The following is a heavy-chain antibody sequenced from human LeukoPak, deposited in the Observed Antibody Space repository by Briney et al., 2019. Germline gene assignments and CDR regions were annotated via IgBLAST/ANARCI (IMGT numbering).Heavy chain of an antibody. Sequence: SETLSLTCTVSGGSISSSSYYWGWIRQPPGKGLEWIGSIYYSGSTYYNPSLKSRVTISVDTSKNQFSLKLSSVTAADTAVYYCARDYGIQLWWDAFDIWGQGTMVTVSS. V-gene: IGHV4-39*02. D-gene: IGHD5-18*01. CDR3: ARDYGIQLWWDAFDI. CDR2: IYYSGST. J-gene: IGHJ3*02. CDR1: GGSISSSSYY.